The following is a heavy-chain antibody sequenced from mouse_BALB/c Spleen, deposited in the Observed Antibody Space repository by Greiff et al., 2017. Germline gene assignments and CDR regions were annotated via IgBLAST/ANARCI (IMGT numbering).Heavy chain of an antibody. CDR1: GYTFTSYW. D-gene: IGHD2-4*01. Sequence: LQQPGSELVRPGASVKLSCKASGYTFTSYWMHWVKQRHGQGLEWIGNIYPGSGSTNYDEKFKSKGTLTVDTSSSTAYMHLSSLTSEDSAVYYCTRSTMITAYYFDYWGQGTTLTVSS. CDR3: TRSTMITAYYFDY. CDR2: IYPGSGST. J-gene: IGHJ2*01. V-gene: IGHV1S22*01.